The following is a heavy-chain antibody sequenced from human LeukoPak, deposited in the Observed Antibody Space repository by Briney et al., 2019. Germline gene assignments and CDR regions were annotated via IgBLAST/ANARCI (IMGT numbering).Heavy chain of an antibody. CDR3: AKALLRFLEWLPSDY. CDR2: ISGSGGST. D-gene: IGHD3-3*01. Sequence: QPGGSLRLSCAASGFTFSTYAMSWVRQAPGKGLEWVSAISGSGGSTYYTDSVKGRFTISRDNSKNTLYLRMNSLRAEHTDVYYCAKALLRFLEWLPSDYWGQGTLVTVSS. V-gene: IGHV3-23*01. CDR1: GFTFSTYA. J-gene: IGHJ4*02.